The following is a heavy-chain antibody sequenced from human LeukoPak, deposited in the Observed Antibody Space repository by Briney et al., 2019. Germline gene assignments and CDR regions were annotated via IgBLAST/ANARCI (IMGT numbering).Heavy chain of an antibody. CDR1: GGSISSYY. V-gene: IGHV4-59*12. Sequence: NPSETLSLTCTVSGGSISSYYWSWIRQPPGKGLEWIGNIYYSGSTNYNPSLKSRVTISVDTPKNQFSLRLTSVTAADTAVYYCARDVRIAVAGTGSLDHYYYYGMDVWGQGTTVTVSS. J-gene: IGHJ6*02. CDR3: ARDVRIAVAGTGSLDHYYYYGMDV. CDR2: IYYSGST. D-gene: IGHD6-19*01.